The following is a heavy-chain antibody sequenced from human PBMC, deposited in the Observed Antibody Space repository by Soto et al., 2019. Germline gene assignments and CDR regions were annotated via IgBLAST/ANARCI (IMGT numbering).Heavy chain of an antibody. Sequence: ASVKVSCKTSGYSFTEYDINWVRQAPGQGLEYMGWVSPENRNAGYAPQFRGRVSMTADTSINTVYLELTTLTYEDTAVYYCEVTTGYWGQGTMVTVSS. J-gene: IGHJ4*02. D-gene: IGHD4-17*01. CDR2: VSPENRNA. V-gene: IGHV1-8*01. CDR1: GYSFTEYD. CDR3: EVTTGY.